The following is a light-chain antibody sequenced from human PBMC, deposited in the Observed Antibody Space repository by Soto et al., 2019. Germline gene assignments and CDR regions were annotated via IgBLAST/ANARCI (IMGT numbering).Light chain of an antibody. J-gene: IGKJ4*01. Sequence: EIVLTQSPGTLSLSPGERATLSCRASQSVSSSYLAWYQQKPGQAPRLLIYGASTRDTGIPDRFSGRGSGTDFTLTISRLEPEDFAVYYCQQFGSSPLLTFGGVTKVEIK. V-gene: IGKV3-20*01. CDR2: GAS. CDR3: QQFGSSPLLT. CDR1: QSVSSSY.